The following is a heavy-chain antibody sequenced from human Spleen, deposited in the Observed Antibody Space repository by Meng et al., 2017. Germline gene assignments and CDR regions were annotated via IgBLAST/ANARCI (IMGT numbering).Heavy chain of an antibody. CDR1: WVSLDCFD. Sequence: GTVILHPCEPLSPPCALLWVSLDCFDCRRCRQPQGKGLEWIGQIYHIGSTNYSPSLKSRVTISVDTTNNQFSLKLTSVTAADTAVYYCARGTYYSGSGTYSSWFDPWDQGTLVTVSS. CDR2: IYHIGST. D-gene: IGHD3-10*01. CDR3: ARGTYYSGSGTYSSWFDP. J-gene: IGHJ5*02. V-gene: IGHV4-34*01.